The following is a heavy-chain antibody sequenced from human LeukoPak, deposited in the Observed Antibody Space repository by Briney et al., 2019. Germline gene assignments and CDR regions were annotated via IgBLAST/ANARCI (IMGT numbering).Heavy chain of an antibody. CDR3: AKDGGLELASYYFDY. CDR2: ISGSGGST. CDR1: GFTFSSYG. V-gene: IGHV3-23*01. Sequence: GGTLRLSCAASGFTFSSYGMSWVRQAPGKGLEWVSAISGSGGSTYYADSVKGRFTISRDNSKNTLYLQMNSLRAEDTAVYYCAKDGGLELASYYFDYWGQGTLVTVSS. J-gene: IGHJ4*02. D-gene: IGHD1-7*01.